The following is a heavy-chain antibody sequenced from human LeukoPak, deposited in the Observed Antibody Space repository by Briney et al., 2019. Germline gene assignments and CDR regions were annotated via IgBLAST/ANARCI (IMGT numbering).Heavy chain of an antibody. Sequence: GGSLRLSCAASGFTVSSNYMSWVRQAPGKGLEWVSIIYSGGSTYYADSVKGRFAISRDNSKNTLYLQMNSLRAEDTAVYYCASGSSGWYDYWGQGTLVTVSS. D-gene: IGHD6-19*01. V-gene: IGHV3-53*01. CDR1: GFTVSSNY. CDR3: ASGSSGWYDY. CDR2: IYSGGST. J-gene: IGHJ4*02.